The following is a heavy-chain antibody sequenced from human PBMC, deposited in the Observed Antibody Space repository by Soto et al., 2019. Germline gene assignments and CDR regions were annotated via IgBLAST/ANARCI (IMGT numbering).Heavy chain of an antibody. CDR2: ISSSGSTI. Sequence: GSLRLSCAASGFTFSSYEMNWVRQAPGKGLEWVSYISSSGSTIYYADSVKGRFTISRDNAKNSLYLQMNSLRAEDTAVYYCARDFIEYYYYGMDVWGQGTTVTVSS. D-gene: IGHD3-16*02. J-gene: IGHJ6*02. CDR3: ARDFIEYYYYGMDV. CDR1: GFTFSSYE. V-gene: IGHV3-48*03.